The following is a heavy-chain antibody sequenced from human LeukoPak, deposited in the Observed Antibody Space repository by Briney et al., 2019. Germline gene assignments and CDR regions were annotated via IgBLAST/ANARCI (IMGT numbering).Heavy chain of an antibody. Sequence: GGSLRLSCAASGFTFTSYAMSWVRQTPGKGLEWVSTFSGSVDTTYYADSVKGRFTISRDNSKNSLYLQMNSLGAEDTPVYYCANATLPPCGGARCYYFDSWGQGTLVTASS. V-gene: IGHV3-23*01. CDR2: FSGSVDTT. J-gene: IGHJ4*02. CDR1: GFTFTSYA. D-gene: IGHD2-21*01. CDR3: ANATLPPCGGARCYYFDS.